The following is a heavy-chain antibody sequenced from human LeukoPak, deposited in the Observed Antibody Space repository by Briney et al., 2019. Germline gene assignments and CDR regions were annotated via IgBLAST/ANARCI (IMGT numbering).Heavy chain of an antibody. CDR2: INPNSGGT. CDR3: ARDPSSSGYYYVN. V-gene: IGHV1-2*02. CDR1: GYSFSGYY. J-gene: IGHJ4*02. Sequence: GASVKVSCKASGYSFSGYYMHWVRQAPGQGLEWMGWINPNSGGTNYAQKFQGRVTMTRDTSISTAYMELSRLRFDDTAVYYCARDPSSSGYYYVNWGQGTLVTVSS. D-gene: IGHD3-22*01.